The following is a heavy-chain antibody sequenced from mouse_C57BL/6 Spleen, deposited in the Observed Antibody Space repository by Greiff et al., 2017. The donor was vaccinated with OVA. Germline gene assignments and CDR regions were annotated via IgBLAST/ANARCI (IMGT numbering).Heavy chain of an antibody. D-gene: IGHD2-3*01. CDR2: IDPNSGGT. CDR1: GYTFTSYW. Sequence: QVQLKQPGAELVKPGASVKLSCKASGYTFTSYWMHWVKQRPGRGLEWIGRIDPNSGGTKYNEKFKSKATLTVDKPSSTAYMQLSSLTSEDSAVYYCASGVYDGAWFAYWGQGTLVTVSA. CDR3: ASGVYDGAWFAY. J-gene: IGHJ3*01. V-gene: IGHV1-72*01.